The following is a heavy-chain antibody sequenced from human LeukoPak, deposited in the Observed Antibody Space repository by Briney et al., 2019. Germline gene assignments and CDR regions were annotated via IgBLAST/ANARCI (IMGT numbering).Heavy chain of an antibody. J-gene: IGHJ4*02. CDR3: ARKGIAAAFYYFDY. D-gene: IGHD6-13*01. CDR1: GGSISSYY. Sequence: SETLSLTCTVSGGSISSYYWSWIRQPPGKGLDWIGYIYYSGSTNYNPSLKSRVTISVDTSKNQFSLKLSSVTAADTAVYYCARKGIAAAFYYFDYWGQGTLVTVSS. V-gene: IGHV4-59*01. CDR2: IYYSGST.